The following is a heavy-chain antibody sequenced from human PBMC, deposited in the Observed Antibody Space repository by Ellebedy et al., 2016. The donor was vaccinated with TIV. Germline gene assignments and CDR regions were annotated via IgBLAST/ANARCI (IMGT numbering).Heavy chain of an antibody. Sequence: GESLKISCAASGFTFSSYGMHWVRQAPGKGLEWVAVIWYDGSNKYYADSVKGRFTISRDNSQNTLSLQMNSLRVEDTAVYYCASRFLEWLSWGQGTLVTVSS. V-gene: IGHV3-33*01. CDR2: IWYDGSNK. CDR3: ASRFLEWLS. D-gene: IGHD3-3*01. CDR1: GFTFSSYG. J-gene: IGHJ4*02.